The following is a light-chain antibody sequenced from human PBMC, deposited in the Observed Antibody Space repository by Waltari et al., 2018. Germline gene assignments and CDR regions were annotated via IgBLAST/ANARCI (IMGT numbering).Light chain of an antibody. J-gene: IGKJ1*01. CDR3: QQGHSVPPT. CDR2: AAS. V-gene: IGKV1-12*01. CDR1: QDIGSS. Sequence: EIQMTQSPSSVFASVGDRVAITCRATQDIGSSLAWYQQKPGQGPNLLIYAASNLQTGVPSRFSGSGSGADFTLTINNLQPEDFAVYYCQQGHSVPPTFGQGTRVEIK.